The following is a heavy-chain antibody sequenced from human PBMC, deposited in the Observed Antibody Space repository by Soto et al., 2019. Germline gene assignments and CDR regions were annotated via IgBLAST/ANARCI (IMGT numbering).Heavy chain of an antibody. CDR3: ARFEGHPLEYWYLDF. D-gene: IGHD1-1*01. CDR2: IHGGGGAT. V-gene: IGHV3-23*01. Sequence: EVQLLESGGGLVQPGGSLRLSCAASGFTFSAYAMGWVRQAPGRGLEWVSTIHGGGGATHYADSVKVRFTISRDDSKNMLYAQMNSQRAEDTAVYYCARFEGHPLEYWYLDFWGRGTLVTVSS. CDR1: GFTFSAYA. J-gene: IGHJ2*01.